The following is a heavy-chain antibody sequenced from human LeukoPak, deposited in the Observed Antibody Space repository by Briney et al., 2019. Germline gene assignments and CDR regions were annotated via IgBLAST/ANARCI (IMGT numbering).Heavy chain of an antibody. V-gene: IGHV3-48*03. CDR2: ISRSGSTI. CDR1: GFTFSSYG. CDR3: ARDGDPYSILQNWFDP. Sequence: GGSLRLSCAASGFTFSSYGMNWVRQAPGKGLEWVSYISRSGSTISYADSVKGRFTISRDNAKNSLYLQMNSLRAEDTAVYYCARDGDPYSILQNWFDPWGQGTLVTVSS. J-gene: IGHJ5*02. D-gene: IGHD6-13*01.